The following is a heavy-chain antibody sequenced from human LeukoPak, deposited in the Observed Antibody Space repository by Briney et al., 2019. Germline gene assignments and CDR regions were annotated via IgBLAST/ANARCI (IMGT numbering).Heavy chain of an antibody. J-gene: IGHJ1*01. D-gene: IGHD6-19*01. CDR3: ARGRSLGALQWLVTEYFQH. CDR1: GGTFSSYA. CDR2: IIPIFGTA. V-gene: IGHV1-69*05. Sequence: SVKVSCKASGGTFSSYAISWGRQAPGQGLEWMGRIIPIFGTANYAQKFQGRVTITTDESTSTAYMELSSLRSEDTAVYYCARGRSLGALQWLVTEYFQHWGQGTLVTVSS.